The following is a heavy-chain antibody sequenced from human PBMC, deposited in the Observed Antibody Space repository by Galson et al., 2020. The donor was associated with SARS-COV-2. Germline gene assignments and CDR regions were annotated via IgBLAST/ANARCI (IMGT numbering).Heavy chain of an antibody. CDR1: GNTFTSFW. CDR3: ARPRDLYGDGPFRGGFDIWGPYRDGCDI. D-gene: IGHD4-17*01. V-gene: IGHV5-51*01. Sequence: HGESLKISCKGSGNTFTSFWIAWVRQMPGKGLEWMGIIFPGDSTTSYRPSFQGQVTISADKSISTAYLQWSSLKASDTAMYYCARPRDLYGDGPFRGGFDIWGPYRDGCDIWGQGTMVTFSS. CDR2: IFPGDSTT. J-gene: IGHJ3*02.